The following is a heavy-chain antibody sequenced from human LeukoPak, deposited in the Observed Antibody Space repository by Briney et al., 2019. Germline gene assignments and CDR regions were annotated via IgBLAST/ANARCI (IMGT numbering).Heavy chain of an antibody. J-gene: IGHJ4*02. CDR2: ISSSGSTM. V-gene: IGHV3-48*03. D-gene: IGHD5-18*01. CDR1: GFTFSSYE. Sequence: GGSLRLSCAASGFTFSSYEMSWVRQAPGKGLEWVSYISSSGSTMYYADSVKGRFTISRDNAKNSLYLQMNSLRAEETAVYYCARDQYGYSYAYDYLDYWGQGTLVTVSS. CDR3: ARDQYGYSYAYDYLDY.